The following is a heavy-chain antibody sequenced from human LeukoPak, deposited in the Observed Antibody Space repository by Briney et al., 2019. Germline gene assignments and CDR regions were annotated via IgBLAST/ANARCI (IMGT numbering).Heavy chain of an antibody. D-gene: IGHD3-10*01. Sequence: GRSLRLSCAASGFTFSSYRMHWVRQAPGKGLEWVAVISYDGSNKYYADSVKGRFTISRDNSKNTLYLQMNSLRAEDTAVYYCAKSVVRGAKPFDYWGQGTLVTVSS. V-gene: IGHV3-30*18. CDR2: ISYDGSNK. CDR3: AKSVVRGAKPFDY. J-gene: IGHJ4*02. CDR1: GFTFSSYR.